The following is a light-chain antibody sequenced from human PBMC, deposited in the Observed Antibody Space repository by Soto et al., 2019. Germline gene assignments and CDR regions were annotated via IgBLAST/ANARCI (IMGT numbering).Light chain of an antibody. Sequence: QSVLTQPPSVSGAPGQRVTISCTGSSSNIGAGYDVQWYQQFPGTAPKLLIYGRNRPSGVPDRFSGTKSDTSGSLVITGLQGEDEAAYYCQSYDTSLGVGVFGGGTKLTVL. V-gene: IGLV1-40*01. CDR1: SSNIGAGYD. CDR2: GR. CDR3: QSYDTSLGVGV. J-gene: IGLJ3*02.